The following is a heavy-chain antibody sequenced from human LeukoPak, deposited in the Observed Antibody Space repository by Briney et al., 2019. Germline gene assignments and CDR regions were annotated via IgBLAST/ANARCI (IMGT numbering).Heavy chain of an antibody. CDR1: GFTFSSYS. CDR3: ARDGYYYDSSGLRGVYYYYYMDV. J-gene: IGHJ6*03. D-gene: IGHD3-22*01. Sequence: PGGSLRLSCAASGFTFSSYSMNWVRQAPGKGLEWVSSIISISSYIYYADSVKGRFTISRDNAKNSLYLQMNSLRAEDTAVYYCARDGYYYDSSGLRGVYYYYYMDVWGKGTTVTVSS. V-gene: IGHV3-21*01. CDR2: IISISSYI.